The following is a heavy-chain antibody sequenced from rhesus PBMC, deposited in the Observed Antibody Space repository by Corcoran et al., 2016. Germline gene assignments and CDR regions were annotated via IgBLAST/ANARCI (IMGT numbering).Heavy chain of an antibody. CDR1: GGSIGHRYR. Sequence: QVQLQEWGPGVVQPSETLSLTCAVYGGSIGHRYRWSWFRPPPGTGLAWIGYIYGSSTSTNYNPSPKSRVTISKDTAKNQFSLKLSSVTAADTAVDYCARDSAYYNFWTGYDYWGPGVLVTVSS. CDR3: ARDSAYYNFWTGYDY. D-gene: IGHD3-3*01. V-gene: IGHV4S10*01. CDR2: IYGSSTST. J-gene: IGHJ4*01.